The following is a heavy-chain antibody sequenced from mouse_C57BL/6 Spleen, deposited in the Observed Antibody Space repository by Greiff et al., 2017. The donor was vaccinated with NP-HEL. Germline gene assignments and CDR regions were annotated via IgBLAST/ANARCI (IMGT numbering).Heavy chain of an antibody. CDR2: IYPGNCDT. J-gene: IGHJ2*01. V-gene: IGHV1-5*01. CDR1: GYTFTSYC. CDR3: TRRDDAEGFDY. Sequence: VQLQPSGTVLARPGASVKMSCTTSGYTFTSYCLHWVKQRPGQGLEWIGAIYPGNCDTSYNPKFKGKAKLTAVTSASTAYMELSRLTNEDAAVYYCTRRDDAEGFDYWGQGTTLTVSS.